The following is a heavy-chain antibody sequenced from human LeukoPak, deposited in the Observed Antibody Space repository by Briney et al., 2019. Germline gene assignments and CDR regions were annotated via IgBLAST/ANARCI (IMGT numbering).Heavy chain of an antibody. CDR1: GFTFSSYS. J-gene: IGHJ4*02. Sequence: GGSLRLSCAASGFTFSSYSMNWVRQAPGKGLEWVSYISSSSSTIYYADSVKGRFTISRDNAKNPLYLQMNSLRAEDTAVYYCARDSGQYYFDYWGQGTLVTVSS. CDR2: ISSSSSTI. V-gene: IGHV3-48*01. CDR3: ARDSGQYYFDY. D-gene: IGHD1-26*01.